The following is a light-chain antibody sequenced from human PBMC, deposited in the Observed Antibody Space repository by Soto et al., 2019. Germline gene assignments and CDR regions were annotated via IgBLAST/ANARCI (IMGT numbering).Light chain of an antibody. V-gene: IGLV2-23*02. CDR2: EVS. CDR3: CSYAGNSGV. CDR1: SSDVGSYNF. J-gene: IGLJ3*02. Sequence: QSVLTQPASVSGSPGQSIIISCTGTSSDVGSYNFVSWYQQHPGKAPKLMIYEVSKRPSGVSNRFSGSKSGNTASLTNSGLQPEDEADYYCCSYAGNSGVFGGGTKVTVL.